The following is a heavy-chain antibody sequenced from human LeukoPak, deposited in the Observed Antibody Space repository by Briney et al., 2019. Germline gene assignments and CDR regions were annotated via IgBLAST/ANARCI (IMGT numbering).Heavy chain of an antibody. CDR3: ARECGYYYYYGMDV. D-gene: IGHD2-21*01. CDR2: ISSNSSYI. CDR1: GFTFSSYS. Sequence: GSLRLSCAAFGFTFSSYSMNWVRQAPGKGLEGVSSISSNSSYIYYADSGKGRFTISRDNAKNSLYLQMNSLRAEDTAVYYCARECGYYYYYGMDVWGQGTTVTVSS. J-gene: IGHJ6*02. V-gene: IGHV3-21*01.